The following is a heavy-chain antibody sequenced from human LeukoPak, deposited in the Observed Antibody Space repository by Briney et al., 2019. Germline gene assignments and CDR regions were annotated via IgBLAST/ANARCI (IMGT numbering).Heavy chain of an antibody. CDR2: IYYTGST. V-gene: IGHV4-59*01. CDR1: GGSISTYY. J-gene: IGHJ6*03. Sequence: SETLSLTCTVSGGSISTYYWSWIRQPPGKGLEWIGCIYYTGSTNYNPSLKSRVIMSVDTSKNQFSLKLSSVTAADTAVYYCASVRRGFGESSKYYSYYYMDVWGNGTTVTISS. D-gene: IGHD3-10*01. CDR3: ASVRRGFGESSKYYSYYYMDV.